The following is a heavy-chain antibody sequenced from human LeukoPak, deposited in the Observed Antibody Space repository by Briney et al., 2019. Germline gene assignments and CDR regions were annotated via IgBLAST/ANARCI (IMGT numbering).Heavy chain of an antibody. CDR2: IYYSGST. D-gene: IGHD1-26*01. V-gene: IGHV4-31*03. CDR1: GGSISRGGYY. J-gene: IGHJ4*02. CDR3: ARDSTRLGSLD. Sequence: PSQTLSLTCTVTGGSISRGGYYWSWIRQQPGKDLEWIGYIYYSGSTYYNPSLKSRVTISVDTSKNQFSLKLSSVTAADTAVYYCARDSTRLGSLDWGQGTLVTVST.